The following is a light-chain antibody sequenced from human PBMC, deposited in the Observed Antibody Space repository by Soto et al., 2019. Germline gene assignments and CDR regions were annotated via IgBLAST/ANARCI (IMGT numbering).Light chain of an antibody. CDR1: QSVDSSY. Sequence: EIVLTQSPGTLSLSPGERATLSCRASQSVDSSYLAWYQQKPGQAPRLLIYGASSRATGNPDRFSGSGSGTDFTLTISRLEPEDFAVYYCQQYGGSFLTFGGGTKVEIK. CDR3: QQYGGSFLT. J-gene: IGKJ4*01. V-gene: IGKV3-20*01. CDR2: GAS.